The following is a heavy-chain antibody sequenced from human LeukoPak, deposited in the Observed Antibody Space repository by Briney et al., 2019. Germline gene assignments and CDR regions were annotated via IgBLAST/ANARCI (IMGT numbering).Heavy chain of an antibody. Sequence: ASVKVSCXASGYIFTDYRLHWVRQAPGQGLEWMGRINPKSGDTNYAQKFQGRVTMTSDTSITTAYMELRRLKSDDTAFYFCATEDSRSGSYYDPWGQGTLVTVSS. J-gene: IGHJ5*02. CDR3: ATEDSRSGSYYDP. D-gene: IGHD1-26*01. CDR1: GYIFTDYR. V-gene: IGHV1-2*06. CDR2: INPKSGDT.